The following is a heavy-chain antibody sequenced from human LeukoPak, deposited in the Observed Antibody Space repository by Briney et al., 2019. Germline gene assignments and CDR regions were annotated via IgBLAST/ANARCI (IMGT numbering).Heavy chain of an antibody. Sequence: PSETLSLTCTVSGASISTYYWSWVRQPPGKGLEWIGYIYYSGNTNYNPSLKSRVTISVDTSKNQFSLKLSSVTAADTAVYYCARYSSSWLGLDYWGQGTLVTVSS. CDR2: IYYSGNT. CDR3: ARYSSSWLGLDY. CDR1: GASISTYY. V-gene: IGHV4-59*08. D-gene: IGHD6-13*01. J-gene: IGHJ4*02.